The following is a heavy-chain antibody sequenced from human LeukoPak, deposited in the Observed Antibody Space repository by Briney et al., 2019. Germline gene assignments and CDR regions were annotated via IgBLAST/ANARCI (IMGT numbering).Heavy chain of an antibody. D-gene: IGHD4-17*01. J-gene: IGHJ4*02. CDR2: MSGSGTTI. Sequence: GGSLRLSCAASGFTFSDYYMTWIRQAPGKGLEWISYMSGSGTTIYYADSVKGRFTISRDNAKNSPYLQMNSLRAEDTAVYYCVRDAGDYDHHRGDSWGQGTLVTVSS. CDR1: GFTFSDYY. CDR3: VRDAGDYDHHRGDS. V-gene: IGHV3-11*01.